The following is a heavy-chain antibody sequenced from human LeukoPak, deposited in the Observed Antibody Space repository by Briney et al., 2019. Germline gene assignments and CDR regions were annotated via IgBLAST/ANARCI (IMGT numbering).Heavy chain of an antibody. V-gene: IGHV3-23*01. Sequence: GGSLRLSCAASGFTFSSYAMSWVRQAPGKGLEWVSAISGSGGSTYYADSVKGRFTISRDNSKNTLYLQMNSLRAEDTAVYYCAKWGDLGYYYYGMDVWGQGTTVTVSS. CDR1: GFTFSSYA. CDR3: AKWGDLGYYYYGMDV. D-gene: IGHD3-16*01. CDR2: ISGSGGST. J-gene: IGHJ6*02.